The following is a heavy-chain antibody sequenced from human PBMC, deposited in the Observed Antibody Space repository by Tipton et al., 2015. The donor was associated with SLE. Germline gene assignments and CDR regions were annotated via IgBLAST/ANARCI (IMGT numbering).Heavy chain of an antibody. CDR3: ARRLGSSGFDY. D-gene: IGHD3-22*01. V-gene: IGHV4-59*08. CDR2: IYHSGST. J-gene: IGHJ4*02. Sequence: TLSLTCTVSGGSISSYYWSWIRQPPGKGLEWIGYIYHSGSTNYNPSLKSRVTISVDTSKNQFSLKLSSVTAADTAVYYCARRLGSSGFDYWGQGTLVTVSS. CDR1: GGSISSYY.